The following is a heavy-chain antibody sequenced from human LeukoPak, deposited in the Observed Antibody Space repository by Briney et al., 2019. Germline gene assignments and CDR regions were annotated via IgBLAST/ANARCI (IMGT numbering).Heavy chain of an antibody. J-gene: IGHJ4*02. V-gene: IGHV1-46*01. Sequence: ASVKVSCKTSGYSFTSYHMHWLRQAPGQGLEWVGILKSSGDTTVYAQKFQGRVTVTRDTSTSTVYMELSSLSSEDTAVYYCAREDPHTYNFDFWGPGTLVNVSS. CDR2: LKSSGDTT. CDR3: AREDPHTYNFDF. CDR1: GYSFTSYH. D-gene: IGHD1-1*01.